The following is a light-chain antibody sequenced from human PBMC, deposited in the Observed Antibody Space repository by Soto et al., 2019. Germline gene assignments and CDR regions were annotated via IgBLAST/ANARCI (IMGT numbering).Light chain of an antibody. CDR1: SGDVGAYDF. V-gene: IGLV2-14*01. Sequence: QSALTQPASVSGSPGQSIAISCTGTSGDVGAYDFVSWHRQHPGKAPKLMIYDVSRRPSGVSDRFSGSKSGNTASLIISGLQAEDEADYYCSSFTGGSTSYVFGTGTKLTVL. CDR3: SSFTGGSTSYV. J-gene: IGLJ1*01. CDR2: DVS.